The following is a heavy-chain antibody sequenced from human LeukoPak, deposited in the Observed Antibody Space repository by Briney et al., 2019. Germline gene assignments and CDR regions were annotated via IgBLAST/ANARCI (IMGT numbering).Heavy chain of an antibody. CDR2: INPGNGDT. J-gene: IGHJ5*02. Sequence: ASVKVSCKASGYTFTSYAMHWVRQAPGQGLEWVGCINPGNGDTRYGPEFQGRVTISSDTSASTAYIVLRILISEDMAVYYCTLYNHWGQGTLVTVSS. CDR1: GYTFTSYA. CDR3: TLYNH. V-gene: IGHV1-3*03. D-gene: IGHD2-2*02.